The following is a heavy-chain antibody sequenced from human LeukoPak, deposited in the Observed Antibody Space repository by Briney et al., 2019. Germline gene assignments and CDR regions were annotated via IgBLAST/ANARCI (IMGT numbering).Heavy chain of an antibody. Sequence: GRSLRLSCAASGFTFSRYGMRWVRQAPGKGLEWVAVLSYDGINKYYADSVKGRFTISRDNSKDTLYLQMNSLRAEDTAVYYCAKDGSAISSDYYFDYWGQGTLVTVSS. CDR1: GFTFSRYG. J-gene: IGHJ4*02. D-gene: IGHD2-21*02. CDR2: LSYDGINK. CDR3: AKDGSAISSDYYFDY. V-gene: IGHV3-30*18.